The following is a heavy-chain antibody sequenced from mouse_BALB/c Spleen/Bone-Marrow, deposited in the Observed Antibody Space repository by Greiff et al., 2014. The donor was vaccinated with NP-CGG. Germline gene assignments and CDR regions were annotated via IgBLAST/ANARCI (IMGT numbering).Heavy chain of an antibody. CDR3: VGGDYGKY. V-gene: IGHV1-7*01. Sequence: VHLVESGAELAKPGASVKMSCKASGYTFPSYWMHWVKQRPGQGLEWIGYINPSTGYTDYNQKFKDKATLTADKSSSTAYMEMSSLTSEDSAFYYCVGGDYGKYWGQGTTLTVSS. D-gene: IGHD2-1*01. CDR2: INPSTGYT. CDR1: GYTFPSYW. J-gene: IGHJ2*01.